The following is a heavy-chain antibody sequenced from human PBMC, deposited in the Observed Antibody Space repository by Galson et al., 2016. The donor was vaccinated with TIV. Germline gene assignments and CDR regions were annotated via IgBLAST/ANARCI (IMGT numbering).Heavy chain of an antibody. V-gene: IGHV3-33*01. Sequence: SLRLSCAASGFTFSNYGMHWVRQAPGKGLEWVAVIWYDGSNKYYADSMKGRFTISRDNSKNTLYLKMNSLRAEDTAVYYCARGYSSGFLQVDAFDIWGQGTMVTVSS. CDR2: IWYDGSNK. D-gene: IGHD6-19*01. J-gene: IGHJ3*02. CDR1: GFTFSNYG. CDR3: ARGYSSGFLQVDAFDI.